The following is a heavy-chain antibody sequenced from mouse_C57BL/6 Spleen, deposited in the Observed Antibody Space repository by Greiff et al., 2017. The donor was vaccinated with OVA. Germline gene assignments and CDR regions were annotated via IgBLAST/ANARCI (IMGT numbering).Heavy chain of an antibody. CDR2: IDPETGGT. J-gene: IGHJ2*01. CDR1: GYTFTDYE. D-gene: IGHD2-1*01. V-gene: IGHV1-15*01. CDR3: TRWKIYYGNYGDY. Sequence: VQLQQSGAELVRPGASVTLSCKASGYTFTDYEMHWVKQTPVHGLEWIGAIDPETGGTAYNQKFKGKAILTADKSSSTAYMELRSLTSEDSAVYYCTRWKIYYGNYGDYWGQGTTLTVSS.